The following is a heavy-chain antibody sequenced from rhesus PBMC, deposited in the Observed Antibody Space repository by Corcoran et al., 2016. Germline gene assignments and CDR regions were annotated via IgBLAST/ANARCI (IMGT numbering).Heavy chain of an antibody. Sequence: QVQLQESGPGLVKPSETLSLTCAVSGGSVSSSNWWSWIRQPPGKGLEWIGYIIGITGSTYSHPSLKSRVTLSTDTSKNQFSLKLSSVTAADTAVYYCAVDNIWTGYPLDYWGQGVLVTVSS. CDR1: GGSVSSSNW. J-gene: IGHJ4*01. CDR3: AVDNIWTGYPLDY. D-gene: IGHD3-3*01. CDR2: IIGITGST. V-gene: IGHV4-65*01.